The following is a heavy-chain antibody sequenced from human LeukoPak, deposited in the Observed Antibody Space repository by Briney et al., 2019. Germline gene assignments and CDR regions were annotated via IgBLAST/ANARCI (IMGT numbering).Heavy chain of an antibody. D-gene: IGHD2-15*01. CDR2: IYYSGST. Sequence: SETLSLTCTVSGGSISSSSYYWGWLRQPPGKGLEWIGSIYYSGSTYYNPSLKSRVTISVDTSKKQFSLQLGSVTAADTAVYYCARHEEGIFDYWGQGTLVTVSS. V-gene: IGHV4-39*01. CDR3: ARHEEGIFDY. CDR1: GGSISSSSYY. J-gene: IGHJ4*02.